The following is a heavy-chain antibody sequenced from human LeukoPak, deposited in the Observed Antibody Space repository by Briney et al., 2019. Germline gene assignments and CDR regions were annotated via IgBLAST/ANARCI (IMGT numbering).Heavy chain of an antibody. CDR1: GFTFSSYA. J-gene: IGHJ4*02. CDR3: AKCTVWPLDFDY. V-gene: IGHV3-30-3*02. CDR2: ISYDGSNK. Sequence: GRSLRLSCAASGFTFSSYAMHWVRQAPGKGLEWVAVISYDGSNKYYADSVKGRFTISRDNSKNTLYLQMNSLRAEDTAVYYCAKCTVWPLDFDYWGQGTLVTVSS. D-gene: IGHD2-8*01.